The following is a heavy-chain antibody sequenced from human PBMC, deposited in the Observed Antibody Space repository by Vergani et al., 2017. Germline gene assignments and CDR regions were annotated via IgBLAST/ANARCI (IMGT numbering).Heavy chain of an antibody. CDR1: GGSISSGGYY. V-gene: IGHV4-31*03. Sequence: QVQLQESGPGLVKPSQTLSLTCTVSGGSISSGGYYWSWIRQHPGKGLEWIGYIYYSGSTYYNPSPKSRVTISVDTSKNQFSLKLSSVTAADTAVYYCARGPVVPAAIGTFDYWGQGTLVTVSS. CDR2: IYYSGST. J-gene: IGHJ4*02. CDR3: ARGPVVPAAIGTFDY. D-gene: IGHD2-2*02.